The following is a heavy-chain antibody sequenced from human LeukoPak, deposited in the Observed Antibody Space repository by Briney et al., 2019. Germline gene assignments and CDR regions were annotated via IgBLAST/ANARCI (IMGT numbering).Heavy chain of an antibody. CDR1: GFTFSSYG. D-gene: IGHD6-19*01. CDR3: ASSGWSYFDY. Sequence: GGSLRLSCAASGFTFSSYGMHWVRQPPGKGLEWVAVISYDGSNKYYADSVKGRFTISRDNSKNTLYLQMNSLRAEDTAVYYCASSGWSYFDYWGQGTLVTVSS. J-gene: IGHJ4*02. V-gene: IGHV3-30*03. CDR2: ISYDGSNK.